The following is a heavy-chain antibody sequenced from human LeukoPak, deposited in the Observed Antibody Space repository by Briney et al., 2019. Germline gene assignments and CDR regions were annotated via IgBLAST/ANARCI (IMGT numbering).Heavy chain of an antibody. CDR3: ARWTMVRGVISY. CDR2: IYYSGST. Sequence: SETLSLTCTVSGGSISSSSYYWGWIRQPPGKGLEWIGSIYYSGSTYYNPSLKSRVTISVDTSKNQFSLKLSSVTAADTAVYYCARWTMVRGVISYWGQGTLVTVSS. J-gene: IGHJ4*02. V-gene: IGHV4-39*07. CDR1: GGSISSSSYY. D-gene: IGHD3-10*01.